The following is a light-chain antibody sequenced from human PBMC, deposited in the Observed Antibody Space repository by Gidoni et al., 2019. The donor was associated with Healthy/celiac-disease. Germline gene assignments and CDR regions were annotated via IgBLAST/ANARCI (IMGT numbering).Light chain of an antibody. V-gene: IGKV1-39*01. CDR2: AAS. J-gene: IGKJ4*01. CDR1: QSINSY. Sequence: DIQMTQSPSSLSASVGDRDTITCRASQSINSYLNWYQQKQGKAPKLLIYAASSLQSGVPSRFSGSGSGTDFTLTISSLQPEDFATYYCQQSYSTPLTFGGGTKVEIK. CDR3: QQSYSTPLT.